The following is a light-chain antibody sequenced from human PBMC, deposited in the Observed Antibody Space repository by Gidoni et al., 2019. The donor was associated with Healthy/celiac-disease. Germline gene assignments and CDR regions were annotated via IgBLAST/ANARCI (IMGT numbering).Light chain of an antibody. V-gene: IGKV3-20*01. CDR3: QQYGSSPSYT. J-gene: IGKJ2*01. CDR2: GSS. CDR1: QSVSSSY. Sequence: DIDLTQSPSTLSLSPGERATRSCRASQSVSSSYLAWYQQKPGQAPRLLIYGSSSRATDIPARFSGSGSGTYFTLTFSRLEPEDFAVFYCQQYGSSPSYTFGQXTKLEIK.